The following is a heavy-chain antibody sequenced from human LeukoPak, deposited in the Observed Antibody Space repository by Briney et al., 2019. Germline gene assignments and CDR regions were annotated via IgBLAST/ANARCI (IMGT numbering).Heavy chain of an antibody. Sequence: GGSLRLSCAAPEFAFSRYAMTWVRQAPGKGLEWVSSITSRDGRTSYTDSVKGRFTVSRDNSKKTLYLQMNSLRDEDTAVYYCAKDPSGDYVGAFDFWGQGTLVTVSS. CDR3: AKDPSGDYVGAFDF. D-gene: IGHD4-17*01. CDR2: ITSRDGRT. V-gene: IGHV3-23*01. CDR1: EFAFSRYA. J-gene: IGHJ3*01.